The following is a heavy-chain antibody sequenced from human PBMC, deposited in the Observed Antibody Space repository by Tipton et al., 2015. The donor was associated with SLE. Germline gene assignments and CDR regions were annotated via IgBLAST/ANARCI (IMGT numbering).Heavy chain of an antibody. V-gene: IGHV4-38-2*02. D-gene: IGHD2-2*01. J-gene: IGHJ1*01. CDR1: GYSISSGYY. Sequence: TLSLTCTVSGYSISSGYYWGWIRQPPGKGLEWIGRIYHSGSTFYNPSLKSRVTISVDTSKNQFSLRLSSVTAADTAVYYCAVGYCSSTSCQREYFQHWGQGTLVTVSS. CDR2: IYHSGST. CDR3: AVGYCSSTSCQREYFQH.